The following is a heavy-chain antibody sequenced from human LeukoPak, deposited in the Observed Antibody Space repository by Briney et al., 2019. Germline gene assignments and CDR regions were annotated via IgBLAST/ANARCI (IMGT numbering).Heavy chain of an antibody. Sequence: ASVKVSCKASGYTFTGYYMHWVRQAPGQGLEWMGRINPNSGGTNYAQKFQGRVTMTRDTSISTAYMELSRLRSDDTAVYYCARWDSGGYDLKYWGQGTLVTVSS. CDR2: INPNSGGT. V-gene: IGHV1-2*06. J-gene: IGHJ4*02. CDR3: ARWDSGGYDLKY. CDR1: GYTFTGYY. D-gene: IGHD5-12*01.